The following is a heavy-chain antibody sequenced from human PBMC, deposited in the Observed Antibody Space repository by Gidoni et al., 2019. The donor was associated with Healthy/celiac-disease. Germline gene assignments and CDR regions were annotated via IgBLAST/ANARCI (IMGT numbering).Heavy chain of an antibody. CDR1: GFTFSSYA. CDR3: AREGETGDRVLDYFDY. V-gene: IGHV3-30-3*01. D-gene: IGHD7-27*01. Sequence: QVQLVESGGGVVQPGRSLRLSCAASGFTFSSYARHWVRQAPGKGLEWVAVISYDGSNKYYADSVKGRFTISRDNSKNTLYLQMNSLRAEDTAVYYCAREGETGDRVLDYFDYWGQGTLVTVSS. J-gene: IGHJ4*02. CDR2: ISYDGSNK.